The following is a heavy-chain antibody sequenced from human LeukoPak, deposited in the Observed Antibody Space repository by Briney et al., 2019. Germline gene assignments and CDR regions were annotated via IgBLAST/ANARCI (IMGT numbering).Heavy chain of an antibody. CDR2: MNPNSGNT. J-gene: IGHJ6*03. CDR1: GYTFTSYD. D-gene: IGHD6-6*01. Sequence: ASVKVSCKASGYTFTSYDINWVRQATGQGLEWMGWMNPNSGNTGYAQKFQGRVTMTRNTSITTAYMELSSLRAEDTALYYCAKDASIAARRNYYYYYYMDVWGKGTTVTVSS. V-gene: IGHV1-8*01. CDR3: AKDASIAARRNYYYYYYMDV.